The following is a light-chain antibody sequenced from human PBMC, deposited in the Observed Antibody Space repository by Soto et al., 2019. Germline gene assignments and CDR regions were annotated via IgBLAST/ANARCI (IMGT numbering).Light chain of an antibody. Sequence: EIVLTQSPGTLSLSPGERATLSCRASQSITNNYLAWYQQKPGRAHSPLIYGASSRATGIPDRFSGSGSGTDFTLTIRRLEPEDFAMYYCQQYGYLVTFGGGTKVEIK. CDR3: QQYGYLVT. CDR1: QSITNNY. J-gene: IGKJ4*01. V-gene: IGKV3-20*01. CDR2: GAS.